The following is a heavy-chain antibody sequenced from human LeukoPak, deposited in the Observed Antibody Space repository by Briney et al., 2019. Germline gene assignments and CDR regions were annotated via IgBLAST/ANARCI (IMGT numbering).Heavy chain of an antibody. Sequence: PGGSLRLSCVVSGFSFASEAMSWVRQAPGKGLEWVSAISGSGGSTYYADSVKGRFTISRDNSKNTLYLQMNSLRAEDTAVYYCAKVRGVRDYYYYGMDVWGQGTTVTVSS. CDR1: GFSFASEA. D-gene: IGHD3-10*01. CDR3: AKVRGVRDYYYYGMDV. J-gene: IGHJ6*02. CDR2: ISGSGGST. V-gene: IGHV3-23*01.